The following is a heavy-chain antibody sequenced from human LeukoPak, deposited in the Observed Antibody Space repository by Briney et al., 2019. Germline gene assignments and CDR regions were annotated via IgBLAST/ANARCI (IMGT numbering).Heavy chain of an antibody. CDR1: GFTFSSYW. CDR2: IKQDGSEK. J-gene: IGHJ3*02. V-gene: IGHV3-7*01. Sequence: SGGSLRLSCAASGFTFSSYWMSWVRQAPGKGLEWVANIKQDGSEKYYVDSVKGRFTISRDNAKNSLYLQMNSLRAEDTAVNYCARDSSGWYEDAFDIWGQGTMVTVSS. D-gene: IGHD6-19*01. CDR3: ARDSSGWYEDAFDI.